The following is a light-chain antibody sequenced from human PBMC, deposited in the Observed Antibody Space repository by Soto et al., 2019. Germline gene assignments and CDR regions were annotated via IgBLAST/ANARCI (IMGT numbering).Light chain of an antibody. CDR2: GAS. J-gene: IGKJ1*01. CDR1: QSVSSRY. Sequence: EIVLTQSPGTLSLSPGERATLSCRASQSVSSRYLAWYQQKPGQGPRLLISGASTRATGIQDRFSGCGSGTEFILTIRSLEPEDFAVYYCQNYGTYRWIFGKGSKVEIK. CDR3: QNYGTYRWI. V-gene: IGKV3-20*01.